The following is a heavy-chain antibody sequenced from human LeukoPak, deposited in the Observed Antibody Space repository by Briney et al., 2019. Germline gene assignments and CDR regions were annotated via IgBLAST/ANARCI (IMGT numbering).Heavy chain of an antibody. CDR3: AKTHSTSWGYFDY. Sequence: PGGSLRPSCAASGFTFSSYGMHWVRQAPGKGLEWVAFIRYDGNTKYYADSVKGRFTISRDNSKNTLYLQMNSLIPEDTAVYYCAKTHSTSWGYFDYWGKGTLVTVSS. J-gene: IGHJ4*02. D-gene: IGHD2-2*01. CDR2: IRYDGNTK. CDR1: GFTFSSYG. V-gene: IGHV3-30*02.